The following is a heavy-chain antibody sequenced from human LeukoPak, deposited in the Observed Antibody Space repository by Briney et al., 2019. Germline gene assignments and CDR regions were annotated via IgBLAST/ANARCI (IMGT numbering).Heavy chain of an antibody. Sequence: SETLSLTCTVSGGSLSSYYWSWIRQPPGKGLEWIGYIYYSGSTNYNPSLKSRVTISVDTSKNQFSLKLSSVTAADTAVYYCARTMVRGVHNWFDPWGQGTLVTVSS. CDR2: IYYSGST. CDR3: ARTMVRGVHNWFDP. V-gene: IGHV4-59*01. J-gene: IGHJ5*02. CDR1: GGSLSSYY. D-gene: IGHD3-10*01.